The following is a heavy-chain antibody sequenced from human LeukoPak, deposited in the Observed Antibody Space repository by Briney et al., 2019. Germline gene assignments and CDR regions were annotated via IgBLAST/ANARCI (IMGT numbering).Heavy chain of an antibody. CDR3: ARDLGVRFLEWLFIY. CDR2: ISYDGSNK. CDR1: GFTFSDYG. J-gene: IGHJ4*02. V-gene: IGHV3-30*03. Sequence: GGSLRLSCATSGFTFSDYGVHWVRQAPGKGLEWVAFISYDGSNKYYADSVKGRFTISRDNSKNTLYLQMNSLRAEDTAVYYCARDLGVRFLEWLFIYWGQGTLVTVSS. D-gene: IGHD3-3*01.